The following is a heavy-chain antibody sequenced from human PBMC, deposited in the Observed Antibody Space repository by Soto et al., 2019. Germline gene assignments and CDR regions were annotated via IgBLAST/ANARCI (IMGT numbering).Heavy chain of an antibody. V-gene: IGHV4-30-2*01. Sequence: SETLSLTCAVSGGSISSGGYSWSWIRQPPGKGLEWIGYIYHSGSTYYNPSLKSRVTISVDRSKNQFSLKLSSVTAADTAVYYCARCPNYDILTGYYKGRWFDPWGQGTLVTVSS. CDR1: GGSISSGGYS. CDR3: ARCPNYDILTGYYKGRWFDP. D-gene: IGHD3-9*01. J-gene: IGHJ5*02. CDR2: IYHSGST.